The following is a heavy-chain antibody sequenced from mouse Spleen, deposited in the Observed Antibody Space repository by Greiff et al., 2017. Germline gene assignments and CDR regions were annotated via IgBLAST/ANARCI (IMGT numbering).Heavy chain of an antibody. V-gene: IGHV1-15*01. CDR3: TRERGITWFAY. Sequence: VQLQQSGAELVRPGASVTLSCKASGYAFTDYEMHWVKQTPVHGLEWIGAIDPETGGTAYNQKFKGKAILTADKSSSTAYMELRSLTSEDSAVYYCTRERGITWFAYWGQGTLVTVSA. D-gene: IGHD2-4*01. CDR1: GYAFTDYE. J-gene: IGHJ3*01. CDR2: IDPETGGT.